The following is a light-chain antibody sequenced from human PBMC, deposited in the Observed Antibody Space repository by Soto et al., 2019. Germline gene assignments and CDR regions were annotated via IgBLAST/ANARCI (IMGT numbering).Light chain of an antibody. Sequence: QSALTQPASGSGSPGQSITISCTGTSSDVGGYNYVSWYQQHPGKAPKLMISEVSNRPSGVSNRFSGSKSGNTASLTISGLQAEDEADYYCSSYTRSSTRVFGTGTKVTVL. CDR3: SSYTRSSTRV. CDR2: EVS. J-gene: IGLJ1*01. V-gene: IGLV2-14*01. CDR1: SSDVGGYNY.